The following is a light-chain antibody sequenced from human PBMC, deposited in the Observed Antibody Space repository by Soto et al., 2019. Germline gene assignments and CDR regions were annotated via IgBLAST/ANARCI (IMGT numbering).Light chain of an antibody. CDR2: DAS. J-gene: IGKJ1*01. V-gene: IGKV1-5*01. CDR1: QSIGNF. CDR3: QQYNNFPPWT. Sequence: DIQMTQSPSTLSTSVGDRVTITCRASQSIGNFLAWYQQKPGKAPKLLIYDASNLYSGVPSRFSGSRSGTEFTLAISSLQPDAFATYYCQQYNNFPPWTFGQGTKVEIK.